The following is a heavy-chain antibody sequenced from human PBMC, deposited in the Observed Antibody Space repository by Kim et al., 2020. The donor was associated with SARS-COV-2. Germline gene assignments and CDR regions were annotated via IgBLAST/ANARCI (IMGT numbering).Heavy chain of an antibody. CDR3: ARDASSPVGY. D-gene: IGHD6-19*01. V-gene: IGHV3-48*03. CDR2: I. Sequence: ISDADSVKGLFTISRDNAKNSLYLQMNSLRAEDTAVYYCARDASSPVGYWGQGTLVTVSS. J-gene: IGHJ4*02.